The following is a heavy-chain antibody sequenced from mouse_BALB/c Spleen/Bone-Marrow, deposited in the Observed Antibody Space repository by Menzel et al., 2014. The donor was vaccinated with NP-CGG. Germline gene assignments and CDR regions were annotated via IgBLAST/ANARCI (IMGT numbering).Heavy chain of an antibody. CDR2: INSGGSYT. CDR1: GFSFNTYA. CDR3: ARLDSSGSNYFDC. V-gene: IGHV5-9-4*01. Sequence: EVMLVESGGGLVKPGGSLKLACAASGFSFNTYAMPWVRQSPEKRLEWVATINSGGSYTYYPDTVTGRFTISRDNAKDTLYLEMSSLRSEDAAMYYCARLDSSGSNYFDCWGQGTTLTVSS. D-gene: IGHD3-2*01. J-gene: IGHJ2*01.